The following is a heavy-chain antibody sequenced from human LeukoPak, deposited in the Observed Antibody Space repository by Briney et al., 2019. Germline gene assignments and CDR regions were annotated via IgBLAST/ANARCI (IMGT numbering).Heavy chain of an antibody. CDR3: ARDGGDGSGSLDLDY. D-gene: IGHD3-10*01. J-gene: IGHJ4*02. CDR1: GFTFSSYA. CDR2: ISYDGSNK. Sequence: AGGSLRLSCAASGFTFSSYAMHWVRQAPGKGLEWVAVISYDGSNKYYADSVKGRFTISRDNSKNTLCLQMNSLRAEDTAVYYCARDGGDGSGSLDLDYWGQGTLVTVSS. V-gene: IGHV3-30-3*01.